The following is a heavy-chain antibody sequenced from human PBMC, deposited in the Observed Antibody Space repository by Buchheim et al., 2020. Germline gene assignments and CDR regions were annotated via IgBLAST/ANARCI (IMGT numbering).Heavy chain of an antibody. V-gene: IGHV3-23*01. CDR1: GFTFSNYA. J-gene: IGHJ6*02. Sequence: EVQLLESGGGLVQPGGSLTLSCAVSGFTFSNYAMNWVRQAPGKGLHWVSSISYGGVGTYYADSVKGRFTISRDNSKKTLHLQMNSLRAEDTAIYYCTKVERQRVSFYYYGMDVWGQGTT. D-gene: IGHD1-1*01. CDR3: TKVERQRVSFYYYGMDV. CDR2: ISYGGVGT.